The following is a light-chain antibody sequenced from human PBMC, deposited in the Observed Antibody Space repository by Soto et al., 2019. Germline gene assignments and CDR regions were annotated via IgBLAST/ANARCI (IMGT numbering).Light chain of an antibody. J-gene: IGKJ2*01. CDR1: RGVGTSY. V-gene: IGKV3-20*01. CDR2: GTS. CDR3: QQYGRSPL. Sequence: ENVLTQSPGTLSLSPGETASLSCRASRGVGTSYLAWYQQKPGQAPRLLLYGTSNRATGIPDRFSGSGSGTDFTLTISGLEPEDFAVYFCQQYGRSPLFGQGTKREIK.